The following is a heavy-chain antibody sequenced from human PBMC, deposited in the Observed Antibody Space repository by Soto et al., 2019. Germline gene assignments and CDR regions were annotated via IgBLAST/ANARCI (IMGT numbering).Heavy chain of an antibody. Sequence: QVQLVESGGGVVQPGRSLRLSCAASGFTFSSYGMHWVRQAPGKGLGWVAVISYDGSNKYYADSVKGRFTISRDNSKNTLYLQMNSLRAEDTAVYYCAKEAQAAAGLFDYWGQGTLVTVSS. J-gene: IGHJ4*02. V-gene: IGHV3-30*18. D-gene: IGHD6-13*01. CDR2: ISYDGSNK. CDR3: AKEAQAAAGLFDY. CDR1: GFTFSSYG.